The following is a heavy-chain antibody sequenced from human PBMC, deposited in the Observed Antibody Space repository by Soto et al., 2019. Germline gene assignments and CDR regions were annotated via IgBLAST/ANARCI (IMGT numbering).Heavy chain of an antibody. D-gene: IGHD3-3*01. Sequence: PGGSLRLSCAASGFTFSSYGMHWVRQAPGKGLEWVAVISYDGSNKYYADSVKGRFTISRDNSKNTLYLQMNSLRAEDTAVYYCAKDARYYDFWSGYYSGYYFDYWGQGTLVTVSS. V-gene: IGHV3-30*18. CDR3: AKDARYYDFWSGYYSGYYFDY. CDR1: GFTFSSYG. CDR2: ISYDGSNK. J-gene: IGHJ4*02.